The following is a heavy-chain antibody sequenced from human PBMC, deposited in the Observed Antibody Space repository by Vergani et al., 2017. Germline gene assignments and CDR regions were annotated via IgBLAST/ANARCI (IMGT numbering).Heavy chain of an antibody. J-gene: IGHJ4*02. CDR1: GFSLSHYW. CDR2: IKEDGSEI. Sequence: EVKLVESGGGLVQPGGSLRLSCVASGFSLSHYWMTWVRQAPGKGLEWVANIKEDGSEIFYVDSVKGRFTISRDNVKNSLYLQMNRLRVDDTAVYYCGRRASIIDYWGQGTLVSVSS. V-gene: IGHV3-7*01. CDR3: GRRASIIDY. D-gene: IGHD2-21*01.